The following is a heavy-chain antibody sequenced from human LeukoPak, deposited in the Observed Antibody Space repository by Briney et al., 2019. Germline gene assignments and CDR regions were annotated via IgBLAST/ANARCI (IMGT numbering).Heavy chain of an antibody. CDR1: GFPFSNYW. CDR3: ARKTTLTTNGYFDH. CDR2: IKQDGGEK. V-gene: IGHV3-7*01. J-gene: IGHJ4*02. D-gene: IGHD4-17*01. Sequence: PGGSLRLSCAASGFPFSNYWMSWVRQAPGKGLEWVANIKQDGGEKYYVDSVKGQFTTSRDNGKNSLYLQMNSLRAEDTAVYYCARKTTLTTNGYFDHWGQGTLVTVSS.